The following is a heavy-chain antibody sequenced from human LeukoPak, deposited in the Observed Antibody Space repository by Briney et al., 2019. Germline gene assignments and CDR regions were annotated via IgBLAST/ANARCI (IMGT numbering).Heavy chain of an antibody. D-gene: IGHD3-22*01. CDR2: IYYSGST. V-gene: IGHV4-61*08. CDR3: ARQLYYYDSSGFGWFYFDY. Sequence: SQTLSLTCTVSGGSISSGDYYWSWIRQPPGKGLEWIGYIYYSGSTNNNPSLKSRVTISLDTSKNQFSLRLSSVTAADTAVYYCARQLYYYDSSGFGWFYFDYWGQGSLVTVSS. J-gene: IGHJ4*02. CDR1: GGSISSGDYY.